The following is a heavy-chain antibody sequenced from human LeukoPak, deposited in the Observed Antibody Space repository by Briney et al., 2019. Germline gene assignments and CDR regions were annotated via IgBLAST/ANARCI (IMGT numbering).Heavy chain of an antibody. J-gene: IGHJ4*02. CDR2: INHSGST. CDR1: GGSFSGYY. Sequence: SETLSLTCAVYGGSFSGYYWSWIRQPPGKGLEWIGEINHSGSTNYNPPLKSRVTISVDTSKNQFSLKLSSVTAADTAVYYCARGPGYCSGGSCYPFDYWGQGTLVTVSS. CDR3: ARGPGYCSGGSCYPFDY. D-gene: IGHD2-15*01. V-gene: IGHV4-34*01.